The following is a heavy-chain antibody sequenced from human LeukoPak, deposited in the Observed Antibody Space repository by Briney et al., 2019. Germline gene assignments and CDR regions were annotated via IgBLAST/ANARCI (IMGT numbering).Heavy chain of an antibody. Sequence: PSETLSLTCAVYGGSFSGYYWSWIRQPPGKGLEWVGEITHSGSTNYNPSLKCRVTISVDTSKNQFSLKLSSVTAADTAVYYCARGLRYYDSSGYYGLFDYWGQGTLVTVSS. CDR1: GGSFSGYY. J-gene: IGHJ4*02. CDR3: ARGLRYYDSSGYYGLFDY. CDR2: ITHSGST. D-gene: IGHD3-22*01. V-gene: IGHV4-34*01.